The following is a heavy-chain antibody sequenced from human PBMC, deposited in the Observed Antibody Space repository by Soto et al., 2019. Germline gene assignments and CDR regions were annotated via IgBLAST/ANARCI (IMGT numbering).Heavy chain of an antibody. D-gene: IGHD3-10*01. CDR2: MNPSTGAT. CDR3: ARASYGSGSYYLPDMDV. V-gene: IGHV1-8*01. J-gene: IGHJ6*02. CDR1: GYTFTSFD. Sequence: VQLVQSGAEVKKPGASVKVSCKVSGYTFTSFDINWVRQATGQGLEWMGWMNPSTGATGYAEKFQGRVTMTRDTSISTAYMEFSGLRSEDTAEYFCARASYGSGSYYLPDMDVWGQGTTVTVSS.